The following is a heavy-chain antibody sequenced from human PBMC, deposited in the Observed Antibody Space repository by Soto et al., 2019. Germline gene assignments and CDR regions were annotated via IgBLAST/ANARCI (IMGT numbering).Heavy chain of an antibody. Sequence: QVQLVQSGAEVKKPGASVKVSCKASGYIFTSYAMHWVRQAPGQRLEWMGWINVGNGYTKYSQKFLGRVTITNDTSASTVYMELSSLRSEDTAVYYCARDPLYLLTGYPYYFDYWGQGTLVTVSS. V-gene: IGHV1-3*01. CDR3: ARDPLYLLTGYPYYFDY. CDR2: INVGNGYT. CDR1: GYIFTSYA. J-gene: IGHJ4*02. D-gene: IGHD3-9*01.